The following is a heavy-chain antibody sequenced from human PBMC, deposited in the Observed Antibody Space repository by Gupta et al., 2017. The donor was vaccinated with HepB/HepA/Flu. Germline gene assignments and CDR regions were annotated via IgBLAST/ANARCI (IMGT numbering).Heavy chain of an antibody. CDR1: GGSISSGTYF. D-gene: IGHD6-6*01. CDR3: ARRLRSSHTFDI. J-gene: IGHJ3*02. CDR2: IYSSGST. V-gene: IGHV4-39*01. Sequence: QLQLQESGPGLVKPSETLSLTCTVSGGSISSGTYFWGWIRQPPGKGLEWIASIYSSGSTYYNPSLKSRVTISGHTSKTQFSLKLNFVTAADTAVYFCARRLRSSHTFDIWGQGTMVTVSS.